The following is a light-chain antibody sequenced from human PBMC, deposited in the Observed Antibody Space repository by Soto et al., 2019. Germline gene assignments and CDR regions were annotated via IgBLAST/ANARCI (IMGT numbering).Light chain of an antibody. V-gene: IGLV2-14*01. J-gene: IGLJ1*01. CDR3: SSYTISGNYV. Sequence: QSVLTQPASVSGSPGQSITISCTGTSSDFGTYNSVSWYQQHPGKAPKVMIYDVSNRPSGVSNRFSGSKSGNTASLTISGLQAEDEADYYCSSYTISGNYVFGTGTKLTVL. CDR1: SSDFGTYNS. CDR2: DVS.